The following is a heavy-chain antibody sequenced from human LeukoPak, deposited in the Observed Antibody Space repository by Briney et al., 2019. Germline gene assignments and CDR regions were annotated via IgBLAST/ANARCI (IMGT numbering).Heavy chain of an antibody. CDR3: TRRLWDTTDFDY. V-gene: IGHV3-7*01. D-gene: IGHD2-21*01. J-gene: IGHJ4*02. CDR1: GFTFSSYW. Sequence: GVSLRLSCAASGFTFSSYWMSWVRQAPEKGLEWVANIKQDGSEKYYVDSVKGRFTISRDNAKSSLYLQMNSLRAEDTAVYYCTRRLWDTTDFDYWGQGTLVTVSS. CDR2: IKQDGSEK.